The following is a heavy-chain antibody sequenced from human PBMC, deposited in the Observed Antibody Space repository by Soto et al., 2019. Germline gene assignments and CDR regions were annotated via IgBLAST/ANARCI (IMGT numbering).Heavy chain of an antibody. CDR3: VKVAFAVAGPNWFDP. CDR1: GYTITGYY. CDR2: INPNSGGT. V-gene: IGHV1-2*02. J-gene: IGHJ5*02. D-gene: IGHD6-19*01. Sequence: ASVKVSCKASGYTITGYYMHWVRQAPGQGLEWMGWINPNSGGTNYAQKFQGRVTMTRDTSISTDYMELSRLRSDDTDVYYCVKVAFAVAGPNWFDPWGQGTLVTV.